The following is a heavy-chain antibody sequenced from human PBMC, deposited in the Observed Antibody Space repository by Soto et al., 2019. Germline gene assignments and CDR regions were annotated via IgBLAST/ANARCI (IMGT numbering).Heavy chain of an antibody. CDR2: INSKTGVGTT. V-gene: IGHV3-15*01. D-gene: IGHD6-13*01. J-gene: IGHJ5*02. CDR3: TTLTEYEQLVPLDWFDP. CDR1: GFTFSNAW. Sequence: AGSLSLSFAASGFTFSNAWMSWVRQAPGKGSQWDGRINSKTGVGTTDYSAHVKGRFTISRDDSKNTLYLQMNSLKTEDTDVYYCTTLTEYEQLVPLDWFDPWGQGTLVTVSS.